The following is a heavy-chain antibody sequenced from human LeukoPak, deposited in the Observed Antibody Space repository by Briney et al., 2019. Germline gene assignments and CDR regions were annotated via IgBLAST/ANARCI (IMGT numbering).Heavy chain of an antibody. D-gene: IGHD6-19*01. J-gene: IGHJ4*02. V-gene: IGHV3-23*01. CDR3: AKDHRSGWYDY. CDR1: GFTFSSYA. CDR2: ISGSGGST. Sequence: GGSLRLSCAASGFTFSSYAMTWVRQAPGKGLEWVSAISGSGGSTYYADSVKGRFTIPRDNSKNTLYLQMNSLRAEDTAVYYCAKDHRSGWYDYWGQGTLVTVSS.